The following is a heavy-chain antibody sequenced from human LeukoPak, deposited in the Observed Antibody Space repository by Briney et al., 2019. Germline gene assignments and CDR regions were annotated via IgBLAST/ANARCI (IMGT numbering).Heavy chain of an antibody. V-gene: IGHV1-69*06. CDR1: GGTFSSYA. CDR3: VCSGGSTLFDP. Sequence: SMKVSCKASGGTFSSYAISWVRQAPGQGLEWMGGIIPIFGTANYAQKFQGRVTITADKSTSTAYMELSSLRSEDTAVYYCVCSGGSTLFDPWGQGTLVTVSS. D-gene: IGHD2-15*01. CDR2: IIPIFGTA. J-gene: IGHJ5*02.